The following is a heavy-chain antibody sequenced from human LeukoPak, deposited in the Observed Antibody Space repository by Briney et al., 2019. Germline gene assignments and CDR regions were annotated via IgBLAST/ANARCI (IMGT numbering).Heavy chain of an antibody. CDR1: GFTVSSNY. J-gene: IGHJ6*02. V-gene: IGHV3-53*01. CDR3: TTGMVVVAAAISLYNYYGMDV. Sequence: GGSLRLSCAASGFTVSSNYMSWVRQAPGKGLEWVSVIYSGGSTYYADSVKGRFTISRDNSQNPLCLQLNSLKTEDTAVYYCTTGMVVVAAAISLYNYYGMDVWGQGTTVTVSS. D-gene: IGHD2-2*02. CDR2: IYSGGST.